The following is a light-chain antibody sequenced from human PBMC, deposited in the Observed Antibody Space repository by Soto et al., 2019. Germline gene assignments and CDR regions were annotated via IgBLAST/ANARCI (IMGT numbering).Light chain of an antibody. CDR1: QNVLYSSNNKNY. V-gene: IGKV4-1*01. J-gene: IGKJ2*01. CDR3: HQYHNIPYT. Sequence: DIVLTQSPDSLAVSLGERATINCKSSQNVLYSSNNKNYLAWYQQKPGQPPKLLIYWASTRESGVPDRFSGSGSGTDFTLTISSLQAEDVAVYYCHQYHNIPYTFGQGTKLEIK. CDR2: WAS.